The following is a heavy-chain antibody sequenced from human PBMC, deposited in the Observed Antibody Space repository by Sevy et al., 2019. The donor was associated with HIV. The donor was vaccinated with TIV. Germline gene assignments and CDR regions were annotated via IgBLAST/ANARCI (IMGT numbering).Heavy chain of an antibody. Sequence: ASVKVSCKASGYTFSDSGYYVHWVRQAPGQGLEWMGWINPKSGATSYAQKFQGRVTMTRDTSVSTANMELTRLTSDETAVYYCARESYDFWTGPVDHDYGMDVRGQGTTVTVSS. V-gene: IGHV1-2*02. CDR3: ARESYDFWTGPVDHDYGMDV. CDR1: GYTFSDSGYY. J-gene: IGHJ6*02. D-gene: IGHD3-3*01. CDR2: INPKSGAT.